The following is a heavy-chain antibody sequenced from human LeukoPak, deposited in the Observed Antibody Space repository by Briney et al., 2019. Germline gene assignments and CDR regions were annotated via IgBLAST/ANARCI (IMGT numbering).Heavy chain of an antibody. CDR2: VYTSGST. CDR1: GGSISSRTYY. Sequence: SETLSLTCTVSGGSISSRTYYWSWIRQPAGKGLEWIGRVYTSGSTNYNPSLKSRVTTSIDTSKNQFSLKLTSVTAADTAVYYCARGPLSSRTGYFQYWGQGTLLTVSS. J-gene: IGHJ1*01. D-gene: IGHD6-13*01. CDR3: ARGPLSSRTGYFQY. V-gene: IGHV4-61*02.